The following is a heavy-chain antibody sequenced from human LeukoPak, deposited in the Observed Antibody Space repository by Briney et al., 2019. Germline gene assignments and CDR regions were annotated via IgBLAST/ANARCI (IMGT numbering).Heavy chain of an antibody. CDR3: ARDDYGGGSFDY. D-gene: IGHD4-23*01. CDR1: GASISSSNS. V-gene: IGHV4-39*07. J-gene: IGHJ4*02. CDR2: IYYSGST. Sequence: SETLSLTCTDSGASISSSNSWGWIRQPPGKGLEWIGSIYYSGSTYYNPSLKSRVTISVDTSKNQFSLKLSSVTAADTAVYYCARDDYGGGSFDYWGQGTLVTVSS.